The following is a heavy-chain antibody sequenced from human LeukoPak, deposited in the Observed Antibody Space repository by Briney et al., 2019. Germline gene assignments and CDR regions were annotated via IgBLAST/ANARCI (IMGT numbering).Heavy chain of an antibody. V-gene: IGHV3-43*02. D-gene: IGHD4-23*01. CDR1: GFTFDDYA. CDR3: AKPHYGGKWSCNWFDP. J-gene: IGHJ5*02. Sequence: GGSLRLSCAASGFTFDDYAMHWVRHAPGKGLEWVSLISGDGGSTYYADSVKGRFTISRDNSKNSLYLQMNSLRTEDTALYYCAKPHYGGKWSCNWFDPWGQGTLVTVSS. CDR2: ISGDGGST.